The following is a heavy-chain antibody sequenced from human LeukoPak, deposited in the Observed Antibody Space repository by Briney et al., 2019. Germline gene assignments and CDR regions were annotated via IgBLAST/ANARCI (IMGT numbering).Heavy chain of an antibody. CDR2: IYTSGST. J-gene: IGHJ4*02. V-gene: IGHV4-4*07. CDR3: ARSSITMVRGQRPTRFDY. Sequence: PSETLSLTCTVSGGSISCYYWSWIRQPAGKGLEWIGRIYTSGSTNYNPSLKSRVTMSVDTSKNQFPLKLSSVTAADTAVYYCARSSITMVRGQRPTRFDYWGQGTLVTVSS. D-gene: IGHD3-10*01. CDR1: GGSISCYY.